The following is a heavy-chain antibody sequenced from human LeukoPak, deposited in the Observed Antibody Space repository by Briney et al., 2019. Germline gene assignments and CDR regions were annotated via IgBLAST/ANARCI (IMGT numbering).Heavy chain of an antibody. Sequence: GGSLRLSCAASGFTFSDYYMSWIRQAPGKGLEWVSYITNSGSTIYYADSVKGRFTISRDNAKNSLYLQMNSLRAEDTAVYYCARDSGYSSGWYADIWGQGTMVTVSS. V-gene: IGHV3-11*04. J-gene: IGHJ3*02. CDR1: GFTFSDYY. CDR3: ARDSGYSSGWYADI. CDR2: ITNSGSTI. D-gene: IGHD6-19*01.